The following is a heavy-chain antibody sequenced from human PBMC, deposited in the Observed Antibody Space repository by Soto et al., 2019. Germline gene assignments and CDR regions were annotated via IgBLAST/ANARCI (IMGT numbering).Heavy chain of an antibody. J-gene: IGHJ4*02. CDR3: ARGLTRDYYDSSGYLDY. CDR1: GGSFSGYY. D-gene: IGHD3-22*01. Sequence: SETLSLTCAVYGGSFSGYYWGWIRQPPGKGLEWIGSIYYSGSTYYNPSLKSRVTISVDTSKNQFSLKLSSVTAADTAVYYCARGLTRDYYDSSGYLDYWGQGTLVTVSS. V-gene: IGHV4-34*01. CDR2: IYYSGST.